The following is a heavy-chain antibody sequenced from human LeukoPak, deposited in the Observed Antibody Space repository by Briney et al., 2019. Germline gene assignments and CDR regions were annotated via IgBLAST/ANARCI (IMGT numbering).Heavy chain of an antibody. Sequence: PGGSLRLSCAASGFTFSSYEMNWVRQAQGKGREWVSYISSSGSTIYYADSVKGRFTISRDNSKNTLYLQMNSLRAEDTAVYYCAKDLLADEMYYFYYMDVWGKGTTVTVSS. CDR1: GFTFSSYE. CDR2: ISSSGSTI. V-gene: IGHV3-48*03. J-gene: IGHJ6*03. D-gene: IGHD2-15*01. CDR3: AKDLLADEMYYFYYMDV.